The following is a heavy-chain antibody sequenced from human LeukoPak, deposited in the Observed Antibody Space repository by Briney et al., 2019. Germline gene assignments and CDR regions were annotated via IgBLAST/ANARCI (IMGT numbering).Heavy chain of an antibody. V-gene: IGHV4-39*01. Sequence: SETLSLTCTVSGGSTSSSNYYWGWIRQPPGKGLEWIGSIYYSGSTSYNPSLKSRVTISVDTSKNQFSLKLSSVTAADTAVYYCASPSIGPFDYWGQGTLVTVSS. CDR2: IYYSGST. J-gene: IGHJ4*02. D-gene: IGHD3-3*02. CDR3: ASPSIGPFDY. CDR1: GGSTSSSNYY.